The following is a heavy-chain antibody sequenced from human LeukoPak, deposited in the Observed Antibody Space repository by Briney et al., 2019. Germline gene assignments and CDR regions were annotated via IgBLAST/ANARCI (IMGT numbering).Heavy chain of an antibody. CDR1: GYTFTMYA. V-gene: IGHV1-18*01. Sequence: ASVKVSCKSSGYTFTMYAITWVRQAPGQGLEWMGWAYTNYAHKVPGRVTMTTDTSTSTAYMELRSLKSDDTAVYYCARRYCSDGHCFYDYWGQGTLVTVSS. J-gene: IGHJ4*02. CDR2: AYT. D-gene: IGHD2-15*01. CDR3: ARRYCSDGHCFYDY.